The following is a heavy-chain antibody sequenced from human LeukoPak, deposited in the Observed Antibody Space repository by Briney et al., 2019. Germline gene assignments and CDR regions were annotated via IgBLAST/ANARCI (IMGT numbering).Heavy chain of an antibody. CDR3: ARASSKQLAGYLPDGFDI. V-gene: IGHV3-21*01. CDR1: GFTFSSYS. J-gene: IGHJ3*02. D-gene: IGHD3-9*01. Sequence: GGSLRLSCAASGFTFSSYSMNWVRQAPGKGLEWVSSISSSGTYVYYADSVKGRFTISRDNAKDSLSLQMNSLRADDAAVYYCARASSKQLAGYLPDGFDIWGQGTMVTVSS. CDR2: ISSSGTYV.